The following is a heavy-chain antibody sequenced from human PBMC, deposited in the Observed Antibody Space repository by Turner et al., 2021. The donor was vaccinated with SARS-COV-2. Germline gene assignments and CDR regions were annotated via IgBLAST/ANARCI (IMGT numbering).Heavy chain of an antibody. CDR2: ISGNSGSI. V-gene: IGHV3-9*01. CDR3: AKDMVRGIIYYYYGMDV. D-gene: IGHD3-10*01. Sequence: EVQLVESGGGLVQPGRSLRLSCAASGFTFDDYVMHWVLQAPGKGLEWVSGISGNSGSIGYADSVKGRFIISRDNAKNSLYLQMNSLRAEDTALYYCAKDMVRGIIYYYYGMDVWGQGTTVTVSS. CDR1: GFTFDDYV. J-gene: IGHJ6*02.